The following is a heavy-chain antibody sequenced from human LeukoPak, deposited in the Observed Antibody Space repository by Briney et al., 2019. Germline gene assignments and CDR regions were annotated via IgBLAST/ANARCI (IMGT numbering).Heavy chain of an antibody. D-gene: IGHD1-26*01. Sequence: GGSLRLSCAASGFTFSNYGMSWVRQAPGKGLEWVSAVSGNGGSSFYADSVKGRFTISRDNSKNTLFLQVDSLRAKDSAIYYCARRKVGGTGDYWGQGTQVTVSS. J-gene: IGHJ4*02. CDR2: VSGNGGSS. CDR1: GFTFSNYG. V-gene: IGHV3-23*01. CDR3: ARRKVGGTGDY.